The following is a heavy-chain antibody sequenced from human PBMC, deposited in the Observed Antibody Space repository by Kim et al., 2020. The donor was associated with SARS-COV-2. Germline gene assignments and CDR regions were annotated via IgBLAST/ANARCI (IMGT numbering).Heavy chain of an antibody. CDR3: AKSYSGSYRAPFDY. D-gene: IGHD1-26*01. J-gene: IGHJ4*02. V-gene: IGHV3-30*02. Sequence: ADSVKGRFTIARDNSKNPLYRQMNSLRAEDTAVYYCAKSYSGSYRAPFDYWGQGTLVTVSS.